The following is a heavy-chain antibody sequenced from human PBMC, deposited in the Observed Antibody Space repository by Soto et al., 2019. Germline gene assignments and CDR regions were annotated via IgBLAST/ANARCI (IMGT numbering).Heavy chain of an antibody. CDR1: GGTFSSYA. Sequence: GASVKVSCKASGGTFSSYAISWVRQAPGQGLEWMGGIIPIFGTANYAQKFQGRVTITADESTSTAYMELSSLRSEDTAVYYCAREHHRSTFGPEGYFDYWRQGTLVTVSS. D-gene: IGHD3-16*01. CDR3: AREHHRSTFGPEGYFDY. CDR2: IIPIFGTA. J-gene: IGHJ4*02. V-gene: IGHV1-69*13.